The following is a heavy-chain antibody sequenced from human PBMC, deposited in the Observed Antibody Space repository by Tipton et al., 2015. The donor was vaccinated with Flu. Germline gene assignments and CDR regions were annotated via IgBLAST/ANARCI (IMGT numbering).Heavy chain of an antibody. D-gene: IGHD3-3*01. CDR1: EVTIDNYA. V-gene: IGHV3-9*01. J-gene: IGHJ3*01. CDR3: AKGAVWSGYYLSHDQFDL. CDR2: ISWGGDSI. Sequence: SLRLSCVASEVTIDNYAMHWVRQAPGKGLEWVSGISWGGDSIDYADSVKGRFTISRDNAKDSLYLQMNRLRVEDTAFYYCAKGAVWSGYYLSHDQFDLWGQGTMVIVSS.